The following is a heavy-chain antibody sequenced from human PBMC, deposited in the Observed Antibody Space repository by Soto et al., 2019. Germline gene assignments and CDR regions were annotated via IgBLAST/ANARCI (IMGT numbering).Heavy chain of an antibody. CDR1: GGLFSSYA. D-gene: IGHD3-22*01. CDR2: IIPVFDTV. CDR3: ARGGSGYVWFNEF. J-gene: IGHJ4*02. Sequence: QEQLVQSGAEVKESGSSVKVSCKDTGGLFSSYAVSWVRQAPGQGLEWMGGIIPVFDTVYYAQKFQGRVTITPDESTNIAYMELSSLRSEDTAMYYCARGGSGYVWFNEFWGQGTLVTVSS. V-gene: IGHV1-69*01.